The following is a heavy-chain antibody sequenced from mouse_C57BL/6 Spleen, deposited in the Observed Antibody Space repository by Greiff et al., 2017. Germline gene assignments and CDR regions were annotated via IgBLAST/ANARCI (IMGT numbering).Heavy chain of an antibody. Sequence: EVKLVESGGCLVQPGGSLSLSCAASGFTFTDYYMSWVRQPPGKALEWLGFIRNKANGYTTEYSASVKGRFTISRYNSQSILYLQMNALRAEDSATYYCARYYYGSSRYYFDYWGQGTTLTVSS. D-gene: IGHD1-1*01. J-gene: IGHJ2*01. V-gene: IGHV7-3*01. CDR2: IRNKANGYTT. CDR3: ARYYYGSSRYYFDY. CDR1: GFTFTDYY.